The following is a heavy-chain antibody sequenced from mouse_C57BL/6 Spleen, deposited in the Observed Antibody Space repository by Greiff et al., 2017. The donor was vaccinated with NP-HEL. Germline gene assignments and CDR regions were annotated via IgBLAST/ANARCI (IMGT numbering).Heavy chain of an antibody. Sequence: VQLQQPGAELVKPGASVKLSCKASGYTFTSYWMQWVKQRPGQGLEWIGEIDPSDSYTNYNQKFKGKATLTVDTSSSTAYMQLSSLTSEDSAVYYCAREYYYGSSSFAYWGQGTLVTVSA. CDR1: GYTFTSYW. D-gene: IGHD1-1*01. CDR2: IDPSDSYT. V-gene: IGHV1-50*01. J-gene: IGHJ3*01. CDR3: AREYYYGSSSFAY.